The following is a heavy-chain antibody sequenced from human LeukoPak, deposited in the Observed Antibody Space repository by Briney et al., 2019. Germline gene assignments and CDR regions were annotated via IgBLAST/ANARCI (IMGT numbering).Heavy chain of an antibody. J-gene: IGHJ3*02. D-gene: IGHD6-13*01. V-gene: IGHV3-64*02. CDR1: GFTFSSHP. CDR2: ISPRGDRT. Sequence: PGGSLRLSCEGSGFTFSSHPMHWVRQASGKRLEYVSAISPRGDRTWYADSVKGRFTISRDNSRNTMYLQMGSLRLEDMGVYYCAKGRYSSSSHGAFDIWGQGTMVTVSS. CDR3: AKGRYSSSSHGAFDI.